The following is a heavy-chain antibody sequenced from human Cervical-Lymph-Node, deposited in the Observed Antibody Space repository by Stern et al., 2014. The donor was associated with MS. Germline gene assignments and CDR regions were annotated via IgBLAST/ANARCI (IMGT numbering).Heavy chain of an antibody. J-gene: IGHJ1*01. CDR3: AILTNYASGSPNDR. CDR2: LSGSGGGT. Sequence: EDQLVESGGGLVQPGGSLRLSCAASGFTFSSYAMSWVRRAPGKGLEWVSYLSGSGGGTYYADSVKGRFTISRDNSKNTLYLQMNSLRAEDTAIYYCAILTNYASGSPNDRWGQGTLVTVSS. D-gene: IGHD3-10*01. CDR1: GFTFSSYA. V-gene: IGHV3-23*04.